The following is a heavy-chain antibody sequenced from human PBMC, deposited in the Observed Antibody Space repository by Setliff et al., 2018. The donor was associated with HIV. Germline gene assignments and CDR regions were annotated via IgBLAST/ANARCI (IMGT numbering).Heavy chain of an antibody. CDR1: GFTFSTYS. V-gene: IGHV3-23*01. J-gene: IGHJ4*02. D-gene: IGHD1-26*01. Sequence: PGESLSLSCAASGFTFSTYSMVWVRQAPGKGLEWVSGIGGAYDGNTYHADSVKGRFTIFRENSKNIAYLQMSNLRAEDTALYYCAKVMITTTWAFDFWGQGTPVTVSS. CDR3: AKVMITTTWAFDF. CDR2: IGGAYDGNT.